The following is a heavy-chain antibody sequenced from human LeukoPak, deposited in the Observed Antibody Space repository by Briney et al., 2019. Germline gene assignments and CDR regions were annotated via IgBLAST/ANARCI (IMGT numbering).Heavy chain of an antibody. CDR3: AKTTVGYSSGRYPGWPADC. D-gene: IGHD6-19*01. CDR1: GFTFNTYA. V-gene: IGHV3-23*01. Sequence: GGSLRLSCEASGFTFNTYAIYWVRQAPGKGLEWVSGICGSGGCTYYADSVKGRFTISRDNSKNTVYLQMNSLTADGTAVYYCAKTTVGYSSGRYPGWPADCWGQGTLVTVSS. J-gene: IGHJ4*02. CDR2: ICGSGGCT.